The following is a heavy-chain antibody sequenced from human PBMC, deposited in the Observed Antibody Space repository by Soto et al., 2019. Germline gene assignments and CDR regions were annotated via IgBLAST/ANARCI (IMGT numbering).Heavy chain of an antibody. Sequence: SVKVSCKASGGTFSSYAISWVRQAPGQGLEWMGGIIPIFGTANYAQKFQGRVTITADESTSTACMELSSLRSEDTAVYYCARRRYSGYDGFYYYYGMDVWGQGTTVTVSS. V-gene: IGHV1-69*13. CDR1: GGTFSSYA. J-gene: IGHJ6*02. D-gene: IGHD5-12*01. CDR2: IIPIFGTA. CDR3: ARRRYSGYDGFYYYYGMDV.